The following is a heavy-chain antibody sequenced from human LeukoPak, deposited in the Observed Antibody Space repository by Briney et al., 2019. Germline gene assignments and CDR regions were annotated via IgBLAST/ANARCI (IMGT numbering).Heavy chain of an antibody. CDR2: IYSGGST. CDR1: GFTVSSNY. CDR3: ARELRGYNRLRTYYYYMDV. Sequence: GGSLRLSCAASGFTVSSNYMSWVRQAPGKGLEWVSVIYSGGSTYYADSVKGRFTISRDNSKNSLYLQMNSLKTEDTAVYYCARELRGYNRLRTYYYYMDVWGKGTTVTVSS. J-gene: IGHJ6*03. D-gene: IGHD5-24*01. V-gene: IGHV3-53*01.